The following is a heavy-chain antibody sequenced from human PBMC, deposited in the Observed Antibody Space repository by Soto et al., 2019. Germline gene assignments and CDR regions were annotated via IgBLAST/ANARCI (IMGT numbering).Heavy chain of an antibody. V-gene: IGHV4-59*08. Sequence: SETLSLTCTVSGGSISSYYWSWIRQPPGKGLEWIGYIYYSGSTNYNPSLKSRVTISVDTSKNQFSLKLSSVNAADTAVYYCARQPPYYSSGMDVWGQGTTFTVPS. CDR3: ARQPPYYSSGMDV. CDR2: IYYSGST. CDR1: GGSISSYY. J-gene: IGHJ6*02.